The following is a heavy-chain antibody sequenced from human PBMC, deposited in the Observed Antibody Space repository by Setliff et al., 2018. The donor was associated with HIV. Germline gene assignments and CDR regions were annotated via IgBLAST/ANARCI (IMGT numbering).Heavy chain of an antibody. D-gene: IGHD3-22*01. J-gene: IGHJ4*02. CDR3: ARDYYDSSGYIFFPVLPDY. CDR2: INPNNGGT. V-gene: IGHV1-2*02. Sequence: ASVKVSCKASGYTFTGYYMHWVRQAPGQGLEWMGWINPNNGGTNYAQKFQGRVTMTRDTSISTAYMVLSRLRTDDTAVYYCARDYYDSSGYIFFPVLPDYWGQGTLVTVSS. CDR1: GYTFTGYY.